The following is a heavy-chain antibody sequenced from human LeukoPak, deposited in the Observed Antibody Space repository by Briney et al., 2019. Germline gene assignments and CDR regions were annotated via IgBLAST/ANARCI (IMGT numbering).Heavy chain of an antibody. Sequence: ASVKVSCKASGYTFTSYDINWVRQATGQRLEWMGWMNPNSVNTGHAQKFQGRVTMTRNTSISTAYMELSSLRSEHTAVYCCARGHGSQQLVLELDPWGQGTLVTVSS. D-gene: IGHD6-13*01. CDR1: GYTFTSYD. CDR3: ARGHGSQQLVLELDP. CDR2: MNPNSVNT. J-gene: IGHJ5*02. V-gene: IGHV1-8*01.